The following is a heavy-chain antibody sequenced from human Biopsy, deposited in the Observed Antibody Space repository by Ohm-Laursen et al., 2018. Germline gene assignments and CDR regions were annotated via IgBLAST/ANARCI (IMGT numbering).Heavy chain of an antibody. Sequence: SVKVPCKAPGGTFSNYGVNWVRQAPGQGLEWLGGNIPILGTGNYAQKFRDRVTVAADTSTNTATMELRSLRSDDTAVYYCATKLTGYFHHWGQGTLVIVSS. CDR1: GGTFSNYG. J-gene: IGHJ1*01. CDR3: ATKLTGYFHH. V-gene: IGHV1-69*06. D-gene: IGHD3-9*01. CDR2: NIPILGTG.